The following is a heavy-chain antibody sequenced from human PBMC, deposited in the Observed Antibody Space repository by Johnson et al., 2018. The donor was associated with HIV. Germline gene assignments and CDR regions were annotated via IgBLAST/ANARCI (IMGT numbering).Heavy chain of an antibody. CDR1: GFTFDDYV. J-gene: IGHJ3*02. CDR2: ISWNSDGSNT. CDR3: VRDVGPLDI. V-gene: IGHV3-9*01. Sequence: QLVESGGGLVQPGRSLRLSCAASGFTFDDYVMHWVRQAPGKGLEWVSGISWNSDGSNTNYADSVKGRFTISRDNAKKTLYLQMNSLRVEDTAVYYCVRDVGPLDIWGQGTMVTVSS.